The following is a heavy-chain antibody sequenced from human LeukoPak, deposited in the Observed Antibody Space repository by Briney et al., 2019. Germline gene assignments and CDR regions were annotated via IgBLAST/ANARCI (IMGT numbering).Heavy chain of an antibody. Sequence: GGSLRLSCAASGFTFSSYAMHWVGQAPGKGLEWVAVISYDGSNKYYADSVKGRFTISRDNSKNTLYLQMNSLRAEDTAVYYCARVPGDFWSGYDYWGQGTLVTVSS. CDR2: ISYDGSNK. J-gene: IGHJ4*02. CDR1: GFTFSSYA. CDR3: ARVPGDFWSGYDY. D-gene: IGHD3-3*01. V-gene: IGHV3-30-3*01.